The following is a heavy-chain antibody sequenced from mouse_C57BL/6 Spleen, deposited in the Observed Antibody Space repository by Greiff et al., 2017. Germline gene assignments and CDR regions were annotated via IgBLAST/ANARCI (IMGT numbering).Heavy chain of an antibody. CDR3: TFYYGNSGY. Sequence: EVQRVESGAELVRPGASVKLSCTASGFNIKDDYMHWVKQRPEQGLEWIGWIDPENGDTEYASKFQGKATITADTSSNTAYLQLSSLTSEDTAVYYCTFYYGNSGYWGQGTTLTVSS. V-gene: IGHV14-4*01. D-gene: IGHD2-1*01. CDR2: IDPENGDT. J-gene: IGHJ2*01. CDR1: GFNIKDDY.